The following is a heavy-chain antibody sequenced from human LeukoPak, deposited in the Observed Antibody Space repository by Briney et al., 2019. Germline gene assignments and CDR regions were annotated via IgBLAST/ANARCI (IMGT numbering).Heavy chain of an antibody. CDR2: ISSSSNTI. CDR3: AREYSSSSYYYGMDV. CDR1: QFTFSSFN. J-gene: IGHJ6*02. Sequence: GGSLRLSCAASQFTFSSFNMNWVRQAPGKGLEWLSYISSSSNTIYYADSVKGRFTISRDNAKNSLYLQMNSLRAEDTAVYYCAREYSSSSYYYGMDVWGQGTTVTVSS. V-gene: IGHV3-48*04. D-gene: IGHD6-6*01.